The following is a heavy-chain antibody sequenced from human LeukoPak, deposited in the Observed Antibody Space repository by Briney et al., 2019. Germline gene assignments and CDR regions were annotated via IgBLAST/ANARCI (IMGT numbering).Heavy chain of an antibody. CDR3: AKDRTVGASYWYFDL. D-gene: IGHD1-26*01. CDR2: ISYDGRNK. J-gene: IGHJ2*01. Sequence: GGSLRLSCAASGFTFSDYAIHWVRQAPGKGLEWVALISYDGRNKYYADSVKGRFTSSRDNSKNTLYLQMNSLRPEDTAVYYCAKDRTVGASYWYFDLWGRGTLVTVSS. V-gene: IGHV3-30*04. CDR1: GFTFSDYA.